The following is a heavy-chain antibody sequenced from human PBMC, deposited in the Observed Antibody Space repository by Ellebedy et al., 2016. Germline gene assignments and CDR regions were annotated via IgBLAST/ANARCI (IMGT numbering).Heavy chain of an antibody. V-gene: IGHV4-59*02. CDR1: GGSVSSYY. CDR2: ISYNGST. Sequence: SETLSLTCTVSGGSVSSYYWTWIRQPPGKGLEWIGSISYNGSTNYSPSLKSRLAISVDTSKNQFSLKLTSVTAADTAFYYCARQGGDCSSTRCYTIDYWGQGTLVTVSS. D-gene: IGHD2-2*02. J-gene: IGHJ4*02. CDR3: ARQGGDCSSTRCYTIDY.